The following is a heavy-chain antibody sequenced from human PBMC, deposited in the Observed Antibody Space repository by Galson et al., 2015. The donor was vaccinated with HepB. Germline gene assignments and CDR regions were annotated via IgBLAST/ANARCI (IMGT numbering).Heavy chain of an antibody. CDR1: GGTFSSYA. J-gene: IGHJ5*02. CDR2: IIPIFGTA. CDR3: AREGGLGFVVVTAPAGRWFDP. D-gene: IGHD2-21*02. V-gene: IGHV1-69*13. Sequence: SVKVSCKASGGTFSSYAISWVRQAPGQGLEWMGGIIPIFGTANYAQKFQGRVTITADESTSTAYMGLSSLRSEDTAVYYCAREGGLGFVVVTAPAGRWFDPWGQGTLVTVSS.